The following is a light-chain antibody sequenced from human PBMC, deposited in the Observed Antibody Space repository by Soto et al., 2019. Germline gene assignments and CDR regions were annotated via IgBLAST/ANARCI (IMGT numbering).Light chain of an antibody. Sequence: DIVMTQSPDSLAVSLGERATINCKSSQSVLYSSNNKNYLAWYQQKPGQPPKLLIYWASTRESGVPDRFSGSGSGTDFTLTISSLQAEDVAVYYCQQYPWTFGQGTQVEIK. CDR2: WAS. CDR1: QSVLYSSNNKNY. CDR3: QQYPWT. V-gene: IGKV4-1*01. J-gene: IGKJ1*01.